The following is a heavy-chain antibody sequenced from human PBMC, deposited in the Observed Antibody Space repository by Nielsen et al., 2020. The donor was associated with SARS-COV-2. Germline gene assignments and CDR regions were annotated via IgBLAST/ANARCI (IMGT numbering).Heavy chain of an antibody. J-gene: IGHJ4*02. V-gene: IGHV5-51*01. CDR2: IYPGDSDT. CDR3: ARQEVRGVPDY. Sequence: VRQMPGKGLEWMGIIYPGDSDTRYSPSFQGQVTISADKSISTAYLQWSSLKASDTAMYYCARQEVRGVPDYWGQGTLVTVSS. D-gene: IGHD3-10*01.